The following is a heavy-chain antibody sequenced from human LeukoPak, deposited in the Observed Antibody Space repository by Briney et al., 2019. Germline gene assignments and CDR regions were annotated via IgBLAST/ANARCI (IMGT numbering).Heavy chain of an antibody. D-gene: IGHD3-9*01. Sequence: GGSLRLSCAASGFTFSSYSMNWVRQAPGKGLEWVSSISSSSSYIYYADSVKGRFTISRDNAKNSLYLQMNSLRAEDTAVYYCASGILYDILTGPPDYWGQGTLVTVSS. J-gene: IGHJ4*02. V-gene: IGHV3-21*01. CDR3: ASGILYDILTGPPDY. CDR2: ISSSSSYI. CDR1: GFTFSSYS.